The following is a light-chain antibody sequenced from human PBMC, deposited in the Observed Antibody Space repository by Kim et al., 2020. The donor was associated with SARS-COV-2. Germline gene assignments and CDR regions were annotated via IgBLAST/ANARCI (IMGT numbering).Light chain of an antibody. J-gene: IGKJ2*01. Sequence: EIVLTQSPATLSLSPGERATLSCRASQSVSRLVAWYRQKPGQAPRLLIYDASTRATGIPASFSASGSGTDFTLTISNVDAEDFAVYYCQQRSHWPYTFGQGTKLEI. CDR3: QQRSHWPYT. CDR2: DAS. V-gene: IGKV3-11*01. CDR1: QSVSRL.